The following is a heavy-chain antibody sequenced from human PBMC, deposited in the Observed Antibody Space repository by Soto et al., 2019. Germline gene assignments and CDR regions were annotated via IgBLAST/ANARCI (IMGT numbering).Heavy chain of an antibody. Sequence: QVQLQESGPGLVKPSGTLSLTCAVSGGSISSSNWWSWVRQPPGKGLEWIGEIYHSGSTNYNPSLNSRVTISVDKSKNQFSLKLSSVTAADTAVYYCARVAVSVVAATLGAFDIWGQGTMVTVSS. CDR3: ARVAVSVVAATLGAFDI. J-gene: IGHJ3*02. CDR1: GGSISSSNW. D-gene: IGHD2-15*01. V-gene: IGHV4-4*02. CDR2: IYHSGST.